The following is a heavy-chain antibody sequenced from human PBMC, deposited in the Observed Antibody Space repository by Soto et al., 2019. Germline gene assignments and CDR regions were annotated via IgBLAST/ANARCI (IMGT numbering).Heavy chain of an antibody. Sequence: QVQLVQSGAEVKKPGASVKVSCKASGYTFTSYGISWVRQAPGQGLEWMGWISAYNGNTNYAQKLQGRVTMTSDTSTSTAYMELRSLRSDDTAVYYCARDRADYYDSSGYYCVADYWGQGTLVTVSS. V-gene: IGHV1-18*01. CDR2: ISAYNGNT. D-gene: IGHD3-22*01. CDR1: GYTFTSYG. CDR3: ARDRADYYDSSGYYCVADY. J-gene: IGHJ4*02.